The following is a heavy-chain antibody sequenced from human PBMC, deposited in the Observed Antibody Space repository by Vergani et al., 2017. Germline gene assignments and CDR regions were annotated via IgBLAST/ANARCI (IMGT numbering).Heavy chain of an antibody. CDR2: IYNSGNG. CDR1: GDSIISRSYY. V-gene: IGHV4-39*01. J-gene: IGHJ2*01. CDR3: ASGKYYSXSTSHFRGRYFDV. D-gene: IGHD3-16*01. Sequence: QMQLQESGPWLVKASETLSLTCTVSGDSIISRSYYWGWIRQPPGKGLEWIGSIYNSGNGDSSSSLKSRVTISADTSKNQFSLRLTSVTAADTAVYYCASGKYYSXSTSHFRGRYFDVWGRGTLVTVPS.